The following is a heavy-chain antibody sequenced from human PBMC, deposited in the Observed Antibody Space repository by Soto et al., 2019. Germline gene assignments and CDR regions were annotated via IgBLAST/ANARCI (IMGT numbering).Heavy chain of an antibody. V-gene: IGHV3-30*18. CDR3: AKDRVKIGYVFDY. CDR1: GSNFSNHG. J-gene: IGHJ4*02. D-gene: IGHD2-2*01. CDR2: ISHAGNNK. Sequence: QVQLVESGGGVVQPGRSLRLSCAASGSNFSNHGMHWVRQAPGKGLEWVTVISHAGNNKYYADSVKGRFSISRDTSTNMVYLQMNSLRPEDTAVYYCAKDRVKIGYVFDYWGQGTLVAVSS.